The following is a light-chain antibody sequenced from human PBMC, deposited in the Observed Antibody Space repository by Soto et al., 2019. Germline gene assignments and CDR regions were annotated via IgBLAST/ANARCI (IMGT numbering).Light chain of an antibody. V-gene: IGKV1-5*03. CDR1: QSISSW. CDR3: QQYNSYWT. CDR2: KAS. Sequence: DIQMTQSPSTLSASVGDRVTITCRASQSISSWLAWYQKKPGKAPKLLIYKASSLESGVPSRFSGSGSWTEFTLTISSLQPDEFATYYCQQYNSYWTFGQGTKVEIK. J-gene: IGKJ1*01.